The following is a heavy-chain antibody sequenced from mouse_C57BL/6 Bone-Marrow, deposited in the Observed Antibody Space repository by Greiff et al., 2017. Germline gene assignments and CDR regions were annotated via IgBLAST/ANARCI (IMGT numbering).Heavy chain of an antibody. V-gene: IGHV5-17*01. J-gene: IGHJ1*03. CDR1: GFTFSDYG. Sequence: SGFTFSDYGMHWVRQAPEKGLEWVAYISSGSSTIYYADTVKGRFTISRDNAKNTLFLQMTSLRSEDTAMYYCASVQGYWYFDVWGTGTTVTVSS. CDR2: ISSGSSTI. CDR3: ASVQGYWYFDV.